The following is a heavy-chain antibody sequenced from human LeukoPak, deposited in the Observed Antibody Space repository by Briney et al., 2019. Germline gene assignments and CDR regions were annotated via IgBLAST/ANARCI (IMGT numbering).Heavy chain of an antibody. V-gene: IGHV4-59*01. J-gene: IGHJ4*02. CDR1: GGSSSSYY. D-gene: IGHD6-19*01. CDR3: AREVPQWLGGVAYTDYFDY. CDR2: IYYSGST. Sequence: SETLSLTCTVSGGSSSSYYWSWIRQPPGKGLEWIGYIYYSGSTNYNPSLKSRVTISVDTSKNQFSLKLSSVTAANTAVYYCAREVPQWLGGVAYTDYFDYWGQGTLVTVSS.